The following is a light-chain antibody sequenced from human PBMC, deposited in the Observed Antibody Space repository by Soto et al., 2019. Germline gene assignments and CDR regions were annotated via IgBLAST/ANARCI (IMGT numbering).Light chain of an antibody. CDR2: EVS. Sequence: QSALTQPASVSVSPGQSITISCTGTSSDVGNYNLVSWYQHHPGKAPKLMIYEVSKRPSGVSTRFSGSKSGDTASLTIAGLQAEDEADYYCCSYAGSNYVFGTGTKLTVL. CDR1: SSDVGNYNL. J-gene: IGLJ1*01. V-gene: IGLV2-23*02. CDR3: CSYAGSNYV.